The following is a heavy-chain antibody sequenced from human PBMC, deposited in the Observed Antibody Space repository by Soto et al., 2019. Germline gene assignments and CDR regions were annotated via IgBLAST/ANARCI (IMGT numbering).Heavy chain of an antibody. CDR2: IYSVGST. V-gene: IGHV3-53*01. CDR1: GFTVSSNY. Sequence: GGSLRLSCAASGFTVSSNYMSWVRQAPGKGLEWVSVIYSVGSTYDADSVKGRFTISRDNSKNTLYLQMNSLRAEDTAVYYCARGYYYDSSGSDFDYWGQGTLVTVSS. J-gene: IGHJ4*02. CDR3: ARGYYYDSSGSDFDY. D-gene: IGHD3-22*01.